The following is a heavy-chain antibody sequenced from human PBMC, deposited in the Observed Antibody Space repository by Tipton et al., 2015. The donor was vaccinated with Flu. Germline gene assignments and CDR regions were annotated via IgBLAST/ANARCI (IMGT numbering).Heavy chain of an antibody. D-gene: IGHD3-10*01. CDR2: IYHSVSP. J-gene: IGHJ4*02. CDR3: ARHGREYFYGSGTDY. V-gene: IGHV4-38-2*01. CDR1: GYSISNGYY. Sequence: TLSLTCVVSGYSISNGYYWGWIRQPPGKGLEWIGNIYHSVSPYYNPSLKSRATISVDTSKNQFSLKLSSVTAADTAVYYCARHGREYFYGSGTDYWGQGTLVTVSS.